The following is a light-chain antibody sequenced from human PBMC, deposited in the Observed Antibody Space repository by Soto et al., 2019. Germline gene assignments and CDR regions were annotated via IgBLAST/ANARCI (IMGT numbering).Light chain of an antibody. V-gene: IGLV1-40*01. J-gene: IGLJ1*01. CDR1: SSNIGAGYD. Sequence: QSVLTQPPSVSGAPGQRVTMSCTGSSSNIGAGYDVHWYQQLPGTAPKLLIYGNSNRPSGVPDRFSGSKSGNSASLAITGLQAEDEADYYCQSYDSSLSGRYVFGTGTKVTVL. CDR2: GNS. CDR3: QSYDSSLSGRYV.